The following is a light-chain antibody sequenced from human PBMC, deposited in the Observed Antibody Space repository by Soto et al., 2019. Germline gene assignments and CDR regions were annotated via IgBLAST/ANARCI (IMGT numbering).Light chain of an antibody. Sequence: QSVLTQPASVSGSPGQSITISCAGTSSDIGGYNYVSWYQQHPGKAPKVMIYEVSNQPSEVSNRFSGSKSGNTASLTICTLQAENEADYYCSSYPSSSTLYVYGSGTKVTVL. CDR3: SSYPSSSTLYV. J-gene: IGLJ1*01. V-gene: IGLV2-14*01. CDR2: EVS. CDR1: SSDIGGYNY.